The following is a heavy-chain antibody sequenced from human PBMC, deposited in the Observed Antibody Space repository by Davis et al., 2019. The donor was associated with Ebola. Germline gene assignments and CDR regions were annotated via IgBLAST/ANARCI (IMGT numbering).Heavy chain of an antibody. CDR1: GGSISSGDYY. D-gene: IGHD6-6*01. V-gene: IGHV4-39*01. Sequence: MPSETLSLTCTVSGGSISSGDYYWNWIRQPPGKGLEWIGSIFYSGKTYYNSSLRSRVTISVDTSKNQFALKLNSVSAADTAVYYCARQLFTGSSADWFDPWGQGTLVTVSS. CDR3: ARQLFTGSSADWFDP. J-gene: IGHJ5*02. CDR2: IFYSGKT.